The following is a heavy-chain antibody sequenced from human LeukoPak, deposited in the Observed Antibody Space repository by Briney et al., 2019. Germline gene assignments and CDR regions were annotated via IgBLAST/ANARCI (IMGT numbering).Heavy chain of an antibody. V-gene: IGHV4-4*07. Sequence: SETLSLTCTVSGCSISSYYWSWIRQPAGKGLEWIGRIYTSGRTNYNPSLKSRVTISVDKSKNQFSLKLSSVTAADTAVYYCARDLECGSTSCYPPYWGQGTLVTVSS. CDR2: IYTSGRT. CDR1: GCSISSYY. D-gene: IGHD2-2*01. CDR3: ARDLECGSTSCYPPY. J-gene: IGHJ4*02.